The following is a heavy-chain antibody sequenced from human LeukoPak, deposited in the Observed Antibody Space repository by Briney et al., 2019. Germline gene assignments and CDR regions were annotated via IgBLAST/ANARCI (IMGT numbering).Heavy chain of an antibody. V-gene: IGHV1-2*02. CDR2: INPNSGGT. Sequence: GASVKVSCKASGYTFTGYYMHWVRQAPGQGLEWMGWINPNSGGTNYAQKFQGRVTMTRDTSISTAYMELSRLRSDDTAVYYCARDFRTKDSSGHPPVWGQGTLVTVSS. CDR1: GYTFTGYY. J-gene: IGHJ4*02. CDR3: ARDFRTKDSSGHPPV. D-gene: IGHD3-22*01.